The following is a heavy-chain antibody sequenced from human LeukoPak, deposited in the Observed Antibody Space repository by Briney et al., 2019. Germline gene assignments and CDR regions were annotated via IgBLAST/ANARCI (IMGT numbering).Heavy chain of an antibody. J-gene: IGHJ4*02. CDR1: GFTFSSYD. D-gene: IGHD3/OR15-3a*01. CDR3: ARRTGYLDY. V-gene: IGHV3-21*01. CDR2: ISGYDSTP. Sequence: GGSLRLSCAASGFTFSSYDMSWVRQAPGKGLEWVSAISGYDSTPNYADSVKGRFTISEDNAKNSLYLQMNSLRAEDTAGYYCARRTGYLDYWGQGTLVTVSS.